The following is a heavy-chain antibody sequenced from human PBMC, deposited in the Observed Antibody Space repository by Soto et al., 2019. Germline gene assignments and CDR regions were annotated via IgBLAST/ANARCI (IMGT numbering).Heavy chain of an antibody. J-gene: IGHJ4*02. CDR2: IYYSGST. CDR1: GGSISSGDYY. D-gene: IGHD6-6*01. Sequence: QVQLQESGPGLVKPSQTLSLTCTVSGGSISSGDYYWSWIRQPPGKGLEWIGYIYYSGSTYYNPSLQRRVTISVDTSKNQFPLKLSSVTAANTAVYYCAVSIGARYFEYRGQETLVSVYS. V-gene: IGHV4-30-4*01. CDR3: AVSIGARYFEY.